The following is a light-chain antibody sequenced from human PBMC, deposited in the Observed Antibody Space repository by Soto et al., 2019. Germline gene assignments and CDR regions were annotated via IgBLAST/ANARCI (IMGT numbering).Light chain of an antibody. CDR2: RVS. CDR1: QSLVSSDGNTY. J-gene: IGKJ1*01. CDR3: MQGSRWPWT. V-gene: IGKV2-30*01. Sequence: DVVMTQSPLSLPVTLGQPASISCRSSQSLVSSDGNTYLSWIQERPGQSPRRLIHRVSSRDSGVPDRFSGSGSATDFTLKISRGEAEDVGVYYCMQGSRWPWTFGQGTNVEI.